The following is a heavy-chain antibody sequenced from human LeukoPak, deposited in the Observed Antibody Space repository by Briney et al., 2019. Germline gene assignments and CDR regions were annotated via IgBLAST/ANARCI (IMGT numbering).Heavy chain of an antibody. CDR3: ANESASYQLPGASFDY. CDR1: GFTFSSYG. CDR2: IMLDEGRT. Sequence: GGSLRLSCTASGFTFSSYGMRWVRQAPGKGLEWVSFIMLDEGRTHYADSVKGRFTISRDTAKNTLYLQMNSLGVEDTAVYYCANESASYQLPGASFDYWGPGTLVTVSS. D-gene: IGHD2-2*01. V-gene: IGHV3-30*02. J-gene: IGHJ4*02.